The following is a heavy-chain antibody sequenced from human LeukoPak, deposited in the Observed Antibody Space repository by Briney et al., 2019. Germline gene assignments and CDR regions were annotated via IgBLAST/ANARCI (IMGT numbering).Heavy chain of an antibody. D-gene: IGHD3-10*01. V-gene: IGHV3-30*04. CDR2: ISYDGSNK. CDR3: ASIAGGSGSPSAA. Sequence: GGSLRLSCAASGFTFSSYAMHWVRQAPGKGLEWVAVISYDGSNKYYADSVKGRFTISRDNSKNTLYLQMNSLRAEDTAVYYCASIAGGSGSPSAAWGQGTLVTVSS. CDR1: GFTFSSYA. J-gene: IGHJ5*02.